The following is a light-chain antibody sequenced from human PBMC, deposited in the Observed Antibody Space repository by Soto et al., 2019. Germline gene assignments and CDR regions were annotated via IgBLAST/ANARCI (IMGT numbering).Light chain of an antibody. CDR3: QQYGTSPRT. V-gene: IGKV3-20*01. Sequence: IVLTQSPGTLSLSPGERATLSCRASQSVRSSYLAWYHQKLGQAPRLLIYGVSNRATGIPDRFSGSGSGTDFTLTISRLESEDFAVYYCQQYGTSPRTFGQGTKVEIK. CDR1: QSVRSSY. CDR2: GVS. J-gene: IGKJ1*01.